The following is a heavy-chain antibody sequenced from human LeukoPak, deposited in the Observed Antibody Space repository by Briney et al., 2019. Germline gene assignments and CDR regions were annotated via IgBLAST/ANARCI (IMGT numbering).Heavy chain of an antibody. Sequence: PGGSLRPSCAASGFTFSSYSMNWVRQAPGKGLEWVSSISSSSSYIYYADSVKGRFTISRDNAKNSLYLQMNSLRAEDPAVYYGAKDEINYCSGSFDYWGQGTLVTVSS. CDR3: AKDEINYCSGSFDY. J-gene: IGHJ4*02. V-gene: IGHV3-21*01. D-gene: IGHD3-10*01. CDR2: ISSSSSYI. CDR1: GFTFSSYS.